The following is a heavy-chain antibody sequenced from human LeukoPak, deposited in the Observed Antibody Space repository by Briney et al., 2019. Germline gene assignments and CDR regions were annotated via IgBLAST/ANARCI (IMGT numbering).Heavy chain of an antibody. V-gene: IGHV3-74*01. J-gene: IGHJ4*02. Sequence: PGGSLRLSCAASGFTFSSNWMHWVRQAPGKGLVWASRINEDGSTTNYADSVKGRFTISRDNSKNTLYLQMNSLRAEDTAVYYCAKGWRWPPLFDYWGQGTLVTVSS. CDR1: GFTFSSNW. CDR3: AKGWRWPPLFDY. CDR2: INEDGSTT. D-gene: IGHD5-24*01.